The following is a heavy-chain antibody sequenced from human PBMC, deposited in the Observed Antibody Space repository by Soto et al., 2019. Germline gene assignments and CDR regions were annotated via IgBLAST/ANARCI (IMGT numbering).Heavy chain of an antibody. CDR3: AKSQEIGTHFFDS. J-gene: IGHJ4*02. Sequence: PWGSLVLCCEASVFTFRVFDMHWVRQPTGKGLEWVSSIGTAGDTYYAVSVKGRFTISRDNAKNSLSLQMNSLRAGDMAVYFCAKSQEIGTHFFDSWGQGTKVTVSS. CDR2: IGTAGDT. D-gene: IGHD6-13*01. V-gene: IGHV3-13*01. CDR1: VFTFRVFD.